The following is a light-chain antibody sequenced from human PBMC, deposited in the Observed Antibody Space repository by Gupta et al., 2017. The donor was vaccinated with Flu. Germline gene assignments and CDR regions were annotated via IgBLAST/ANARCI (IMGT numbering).Light chain of an antibody. CDR2: SAS. J-gene: IGKJ2*04. CDR1: QGSSSD. Sequence: DIQLTQSPSFLSASVGDRVTITCRASQGSSSDLAWYQQKPGGAPKLLIYSASTLQSGVPSRFSGSGSGTEFSLTISILQPEDFATYFCQQFHTFPRSFGQGTKLEIK. V-gene: IGKV1-9*01. CDR3: QQFHTFPRS.